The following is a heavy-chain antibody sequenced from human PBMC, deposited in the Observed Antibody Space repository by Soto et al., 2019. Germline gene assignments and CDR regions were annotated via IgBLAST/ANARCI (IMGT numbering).Heavy chain of an antibody. CDR2: IIPIFGTA. CDR1: GGTFSSYA. Sequence: QVQLVQSGAEVKKPGSSVKVSCKASGGTFSSYAISWVRQAPGQGLEWMGGIIPIFGTANYAQKFQGRVTITADESTSTAYMELSSLRSEDTAVYYCARSAITMVRGVLSYYYYGMDVWGQGTTVTVSS. CDR3: ARSAITMVRGVLSYYYYGMDV. J-gene: IGHJ6*02. V-gene: IGHV1-69*01. D-gene: IGHD3-10*01.